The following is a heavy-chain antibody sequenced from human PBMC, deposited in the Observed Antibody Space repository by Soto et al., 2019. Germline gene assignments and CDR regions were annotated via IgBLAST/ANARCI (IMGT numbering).Heavy chain of an antibody. CDR2: IYHSGST. V-gene: IGHV4-30-2*01. J-gene: IGHJ5*02. CDR3: ARAIRCSGGSCYNWFDP. Sequence: QLQLQESGSGLVKPSQTLSLTCAVSGGSIGSGGYSWSWIRQPPGKGLEWIGYIYHSGSTYYNPSLKSRVTISVDRSKNQFSLKLSSVTAADTAVYYCARAIRCSGGSCYNWFDPWGQGTLVTVSS. CDR1: GGSIGSGGYS. D-gene: IGHD2-15*01.